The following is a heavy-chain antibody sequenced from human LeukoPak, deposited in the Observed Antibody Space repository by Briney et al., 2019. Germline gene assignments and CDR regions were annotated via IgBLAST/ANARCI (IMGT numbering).Heavy chain of an antibody. CDR2: ISGSGGST. CDR1: GFTFSGSD. V-gene: IGHV3-23*01. Sequence: GGSLKLSCAASGFTFSGSDMHWVRRASVKGLEWVSAISGSGGSTYYADSVKGRFTISRDNSKNTLYLQMNSLRAEDTAVYYCANAISSGYYLPFGYWGQGTLVTVSS. D-gene: IGHD3-22*01. CDR3: ANAISSGYYLPFGY. J-gene: IGHJ4*02.